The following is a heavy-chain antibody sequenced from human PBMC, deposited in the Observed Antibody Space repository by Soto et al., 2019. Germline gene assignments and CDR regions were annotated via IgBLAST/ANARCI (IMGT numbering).Heavy chain of an antibody. CDR3: ARDWDTAMVQNWFDP. D-gene: IGHD5-18*01. J-gene: IGHJ5*02. CDR2: IIPIFGTA. Sequence: QVQLVQSGAEVRKPGSSVKVSCKASGGTFSRHAISWVRQAPGQGLEWMGGIIPIFGTANYAQKFQGRVTITADESTSTAYMELSSLRSEDTAVYYCARDWDTAMVQNWFDPWGQGTLVTVSS. V-gene: IGHV1-69*01. CDR1: GGTFSRHA.